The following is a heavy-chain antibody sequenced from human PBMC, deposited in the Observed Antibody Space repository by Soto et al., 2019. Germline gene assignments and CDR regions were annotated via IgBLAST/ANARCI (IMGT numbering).Heavy chain of an antibody. CDR1: GYTFSSYA. J-gene: IGHJ6*02. V-gene: IGHV1-69*01. D-gene: IGHD2-2*02. CDR2: IIPIFGTA. Sequence: QVQLVQSGAEVKKPGASVKVSCKASGYTFSSYAISWVRQAPGQGLEWMGGIIPIFGTANYAQKFQGRVTITADESTSTAYMELSSLRSEDTAVYYCASRYCSSTSCYSHYYYYGMDVWGQGTTVTVSS. CDR3: ASRYCSSTSCYSHYYYYGMDV.